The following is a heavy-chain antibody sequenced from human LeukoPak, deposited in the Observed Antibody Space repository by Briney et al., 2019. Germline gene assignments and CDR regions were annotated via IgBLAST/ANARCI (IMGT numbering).Heavy chain of an antibody. CDR1: GGSISSYY. Sequence: SETLSLTCTVSGGSISSYYWSWIRQPAGKGLEWIGRIYTSGSTNYNPSLKSRVTMSVDTSKNQFSPKLSSVTAADTAVYYCARDRDCSSTSCCYFSSWFDPWGQGTLVTVSS. CDR2: IYTSGST. CDR3: ARDRDCSSTSCCYFSSWFDP. V-gene: IGHV4-4*07. D-gene: IGHD2-2*01. J-gene: IGHJ5*02.